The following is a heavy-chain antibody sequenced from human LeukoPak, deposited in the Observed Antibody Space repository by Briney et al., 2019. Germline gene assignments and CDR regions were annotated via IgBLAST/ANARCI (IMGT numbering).Heavy chain of an antibody. CDR3: ASVYYGSGTGYYYMDV. J-gene: IGHJ6*03. D-gene: IGHD3-10*01. CDR2: ISSSSSYI. V-gene: IGHV3-21*01. Sequence: GGSLRLSCAASGFTLSSYSMNWVRQAPGKGLEWVSSISSSSSYIYYADSVKGRFTISRDNAKNSLYLQMNSLRAEDTAVYYCASVYYGSGTGYYYMDVWGKGTTVTVSS. CDR1: GFTLSSYS.